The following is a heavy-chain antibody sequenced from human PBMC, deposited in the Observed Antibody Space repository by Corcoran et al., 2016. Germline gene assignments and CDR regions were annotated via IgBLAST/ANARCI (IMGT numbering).Heavy chain of an antibody. D-gene: IGHD1-26*01. J-gene: IGHJ4*02. V-gene: IGHV1-69*06. CDR1: GGTFSSYA. CDR2: ILPIFGTA. CDR3: ARGLSIVGATDY. Sequence: QVQLVQSGAEVKKPGSSVKVSCKASGGTFSSYAISWVRQAPGQGLEWMGGILPIFGTANYAQKFQGRVTITADKSTSTAYTERSSLRAEDTAVYYCARGLSIVGATDYWGQGTLVTVSS.